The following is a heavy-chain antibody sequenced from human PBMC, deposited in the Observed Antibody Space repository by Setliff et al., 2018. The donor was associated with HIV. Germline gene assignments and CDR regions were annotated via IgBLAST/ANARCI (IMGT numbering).Heavy chain of an antibody. Sequence: PGGSLRLSCAASGFTFSSYGMHWVRQAPGKGLEWVAFIRYDGSNKYYADSVKGRFTISRDNSKNTLYLQMNSLRAEDTAVYYCAKFGMATTRRYFDYWGQGTLVTVS. CDR3: AKFGMATTRRYFDY. CDR2: IRYDGSNK. J-gene: IGHJ4*02. V-gene: IGHV3-30*02. CDR1: GFTFSSYG. D-gene: IGHD1-1*01.